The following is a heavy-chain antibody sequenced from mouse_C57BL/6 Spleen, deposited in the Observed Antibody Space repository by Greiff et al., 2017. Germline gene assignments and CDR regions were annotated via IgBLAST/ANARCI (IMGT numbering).Heavy chain of an antibody. V-gene: IGHV1-82*01. CDR2: IYPGDGDT. Sequence: QVQLKQSGPELVKPGASVKISCKASGYAFSSSWMNWVKQRPGKGLEWIGRIYPGDGDTNYNGKFKGKATLTADKSSSTAYMQLSSLTSEDSAVYFCARGTVVADAIDYWGQGTTVTVSS. CDR1: GYAFSSSW. J-gene: IGHJ4*01. D-gene: IGHD1-1*01. CDR3: ARGTVVADAIDY.